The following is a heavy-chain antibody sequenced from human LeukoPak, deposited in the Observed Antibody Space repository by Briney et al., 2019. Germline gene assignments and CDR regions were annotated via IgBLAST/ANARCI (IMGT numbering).Heavy chain of an antibody. CDR3: AREGNTFMATEY. V-gene: IGHV1-46*01. J-gene: IGHJ4*02. D-gene: IGHD5-18*01. CDR1: GYSFSSQY. CDR2: INPSGGST. Sequence: ASVKVSCKASGYSFSSQYIQWVRQAPGQGLEWMGIINPSGGSTNYAQKFQGRVTMTRDTSTTTVYMELSSLRSEDTAMYYRAREGNTFMATEYWGQGTLVTVSS.